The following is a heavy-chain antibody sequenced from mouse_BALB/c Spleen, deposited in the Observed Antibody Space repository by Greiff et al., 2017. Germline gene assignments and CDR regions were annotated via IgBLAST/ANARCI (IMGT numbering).Heavy chain of an antibody. J-gene: IGHJ2*01. CDR2: IYPGDGDT. CDR1: GYAFSSYW. CDR3: ARSGNFYYRYDTGYFDY. V-gene: IGHV1-80*01. Sequence: VQLQQSGAELVRPGSSVKISCTASGYAFSSYWMNWVKQRPGQGLEWIGQIYPGDGDTNYNGKFKGKATLTADKSSSTAYMQLSSLTSEDSAVYFGARSGNFYYRYDTGYFDYWGQGTTLTVSA. D-gene: IGHD2-14*01.